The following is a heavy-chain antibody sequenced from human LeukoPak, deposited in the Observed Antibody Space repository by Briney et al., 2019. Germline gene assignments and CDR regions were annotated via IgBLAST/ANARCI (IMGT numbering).Heavy chain of an antibody. CDR1: GGSISSYY. J-gene: IGHJ5*02. Sequence: SETLSLTCTVSGGSISSYYWNWIRQPPGKGLQWIGYIYYSGTTNYNPSLKTRVTISVDTSKNQFSLKLSSVTAADTAVYYCARESTAGLFDPWGQGTLVTVSS. CDR3: ARESTAGLFDP. V-gene: IGHV4-59*01. CDR2: IYYSGTT.